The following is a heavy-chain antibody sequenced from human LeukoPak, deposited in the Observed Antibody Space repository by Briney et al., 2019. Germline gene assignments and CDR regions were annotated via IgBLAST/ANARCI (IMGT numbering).Heavy chain of an antibody. Sequence: SETLSLTCTVSGGSISSSSYYWGWIRQPPGKGLEWIGEINHSGSTNYNPSLKSRVTISVDTSKNQFSLKLSSVTAADTAVYYCARVKRGGGWYLRRGYFDYWGQGTLVTVSS. J-gene: IGHJ4*02. V-gene: IGHV4-39*07. CDR2: INHSGST. CDR3: ARVKRGGGWYLRRGYFDY. D-gene: IGHD6-19*01. CDR1: GGSISSSSYY.